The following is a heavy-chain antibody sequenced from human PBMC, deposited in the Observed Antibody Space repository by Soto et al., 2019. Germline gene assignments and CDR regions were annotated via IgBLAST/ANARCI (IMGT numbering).Heavy chain of an antibody. J-gene: IGHJ4*02. CDR1: GYTFTGYY. CDR3: ARVLGYYYDTSGYLMGY. D-gene: IGHD3-22*01. V-gene: IGHV1-2*02. CDR2: INPNSGGT. Sequence: QVQLVQSGAEVKKPGASVKVSCKASGYTFTGYYIHWVRQAPGQGLEWVGWINPNSGGTYYAQKFQGRVTMTRDTSISTAYMELSRLRSDDTAVYYCARVLGYYYDTSGYLMGYWGQGTLVTVSS.